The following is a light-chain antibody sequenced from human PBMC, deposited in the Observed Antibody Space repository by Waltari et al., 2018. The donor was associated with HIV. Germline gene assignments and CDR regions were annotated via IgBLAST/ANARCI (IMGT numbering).Light chain of an antibody. Sequence: EILMTQSPATLSVSPGERATLSCRASQSINNNLAWYQQKPGQAPRLLIYGASTGATGIPARFSGSGSWTEFTLTISSLQSEDFAVYYCQQYNNWPGITFGPGTKVDIK. CDR3: QQYNNWPGIT. V-gene: IGKV3-15*01. CDR2: GAS. CDR1: QSINNN. J-gene: IGKJ3*01.